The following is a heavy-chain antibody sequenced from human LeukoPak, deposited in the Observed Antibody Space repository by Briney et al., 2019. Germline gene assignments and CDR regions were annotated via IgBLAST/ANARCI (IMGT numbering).Heavy chain of an antibody. V-gene: IGHV4-30-4*01. D-gene: IGHD3-10*01. Sequence: WIXXPPXXGLXXXXXXXXSXSTYYNPSLKSRVTISVDTSKNQFSLKLSSVTAADTAVYYCARDLPPYYGSGSYDYYYYGMDVWGKGTTVTVSS. CDR2: XXXSXST. J-gene: IGHJ6*04. CDR3: ARDLPPYYGSGSYDYYYYGMDV.